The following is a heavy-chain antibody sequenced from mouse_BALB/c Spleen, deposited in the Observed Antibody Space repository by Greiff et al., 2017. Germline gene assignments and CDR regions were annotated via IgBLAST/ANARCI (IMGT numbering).Heavy chain of an antibody. D-gene: IGHD2-3*01. CDR1: GFTFSSYA. V-gene: IGHV5-6-5*01. CDR3: ARGDGSFAY. CDR2: ISSGGST. J-gene: IGHJ3*01. Sequence: DVMLVESGGDLVKPGGSLKLSCAASGFTFSSYAMSWVRQTPEKRLEWVASISSGGSTYYPDSVKGRFTISRDNARNILYLQMSSLRSEDTAMYYCARGDGSFAYWGQGTLVTVSA.